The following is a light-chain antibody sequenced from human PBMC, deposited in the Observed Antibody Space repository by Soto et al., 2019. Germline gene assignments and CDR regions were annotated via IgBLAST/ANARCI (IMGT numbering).Light chain of an antibody. CDR3: QQYGTSPRT. J-gene: IGKJ1*01. CDR1: QSVSSSY. Sequence: EIVLTQSPGTLSLSPGERATLSCRASQSVSSSYLAWYQQKPGQAPRLLIYGASNRATGIPDRFSGSGSQTDFTLTISRLEPEDFAVYYCQQYGTSPRTFGQGTKVDIK. V-gene: IGKV3-20*01. CDR2: GAS.